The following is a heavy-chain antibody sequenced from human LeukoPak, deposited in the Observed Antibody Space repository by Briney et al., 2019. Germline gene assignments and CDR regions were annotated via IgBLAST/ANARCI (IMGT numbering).Heavy chain of an antibody. CDR2: ISGSGGST. D-gene: IGHD3-3*01. CDR1: GFTFSSYA. J-gene: IGHJ4*02. CDR3: ATDNPGYYDFWSGYYHPVG. Sequence: PGGSLRLSCAASGFTFSSYAMSWVRQAPGKGLEWVSAISGSGGSTYYADSVKGRFTISRDNSKNTLYLQMNSLRAEDTAVYYCATDNPGYYDFWSGYYHPVGWGQGTLVTVSS. V-gene: IGHV3-23*01.